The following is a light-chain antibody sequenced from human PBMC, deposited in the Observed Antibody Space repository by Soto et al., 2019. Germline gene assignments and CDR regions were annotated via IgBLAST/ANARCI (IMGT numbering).Light chain of an antibody. J-gene: IGLJ2*01. V-gene: IGLV1-40*01. CDR1: SSNIGAGYD. CDR3: QSYDSSLSVVV. Sequence: QSVLTQPPSVSGAPGQRVTISCTGSSSNIGAGYDVHWYQQLPGTAPKLLIYGNSNRPSGVPDRFSGSKSGTSASLAITGLQAEDEADYYCQSYDSSLSVVVFGGGTKVNVL. CDR2: GNS.